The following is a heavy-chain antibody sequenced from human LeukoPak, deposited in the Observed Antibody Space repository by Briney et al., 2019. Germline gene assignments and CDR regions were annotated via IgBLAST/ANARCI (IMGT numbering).Heavy chain of an antibody. CDR1: GGSFIGYY. CDR3: ARVGSGWPHYYFDY. CDR2: IYYSATT. D-gene: IGHD6-25*01. Sequence: SETLSLTCTVSGGSFIGYYWSWIRQPPGKALEYIGYIYYSATTDYNPSLKSRVTISVDTSKNHFSLKLSSVTAADTAVYNCARVGSGWPHYYFDYWGQGTLVTVSS. V-gene: IGHV4-59*12. J-gene: IGHJ4*02.